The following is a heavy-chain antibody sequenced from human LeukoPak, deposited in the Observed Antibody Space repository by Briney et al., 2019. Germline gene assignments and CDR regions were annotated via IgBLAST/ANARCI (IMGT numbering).Heavy chain of an antibody. J-gene: IGHJ4*02. CDR3: AFSSLYYDILTGYYWPNYFDY. V-gene: IGHV1-69*13. Sequence: SVNVSCKASGGTFSSYAISWVRQAPGQGLEWMGGIIPIFGTANYAQKFQGRVTITADESTSTAYMELSSLRSEDTAVYYCAFSSLYYDILTGYYWPNYFDYWGQGTLVTVSS. CDR1: GGTFSSYA. CDR2: IIPIFGTA. D-gene: IGHD3-9*01.